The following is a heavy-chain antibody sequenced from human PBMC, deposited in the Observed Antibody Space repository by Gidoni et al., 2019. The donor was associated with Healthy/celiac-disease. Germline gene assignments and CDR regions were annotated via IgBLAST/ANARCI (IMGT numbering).Heavy chain of an antibody. J-gene: IGHJ6*03. CDR2: IYPGDSDT. CDR3: ARRGQGIAAAGTDDYYYYYMDV. V-gene: IGHV5-51*01. D-gene: IGHD6-13*01. CDR1: GYSFTSYW. Sequence: EVQLVQSGAEVKKPGESLKISCKGSGYSFTSYWIGWVRQMPGKGLEWMGIIYPGDSDTRYSPSFQGQVTISADKSISTAYLQWSSLKASDTAMYYCARRGQGIAAAGTDDYYYYYMDVWGKGTTVTVSS.